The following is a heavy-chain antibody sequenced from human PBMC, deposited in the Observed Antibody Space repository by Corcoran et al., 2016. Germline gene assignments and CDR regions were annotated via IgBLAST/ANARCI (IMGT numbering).Heavy chain of an antibody. CDR3: ASSLVAATRGPSLYGMDV. Sequence: QVQLVQSGAEVKKPGSSVKVSCKASGGTFSSYAISWVRQAPGQGLEWMGGIIPIFGTANYAQKFQGRVTITADESTSTAYMELRSLRSEDTAGYYCASSLVAATRGPSLYGMDVWGQGTTVTVSS. CDR2: IIPIFGTA. V-gene: IGHV1-69*01. J-gene: IGHJ6*02. CDR1: GGTFSSYA. D-gene: IGHD2-15*01.